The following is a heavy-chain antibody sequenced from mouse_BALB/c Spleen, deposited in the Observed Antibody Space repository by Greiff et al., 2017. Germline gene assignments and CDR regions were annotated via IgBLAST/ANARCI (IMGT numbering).Heavy chain of an antibody. CDR2: IYPYNGGT. CDR1: GYTFTDYN. D-gene: IGHD2-4*01. V-gene: IGHV1S29*02. CDR3: ARGEVYYDPWFAY. J-gene: IGHJ3*01. Sequence: VQLQQSGPELVKPGASVKISCKASGYTFTDYNMHWVKQSHGKSLEWIGYIYPYNGGTGYNQKFKSKATLTVDNSSSTAYMELRSLTSEDSAVYYCARGEVYYDPWFAYWGQGTLVTVSA.